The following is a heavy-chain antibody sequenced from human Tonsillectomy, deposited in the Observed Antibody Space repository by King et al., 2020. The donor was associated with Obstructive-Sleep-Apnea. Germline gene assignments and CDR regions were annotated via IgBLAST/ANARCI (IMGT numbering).Heavy chain of an antibody. CDR1: GNSFTSYG. J-gene: IGHJ4*02. CDR2: MDPSDSYT. CDR3: ARQGRDPHLYYFDY. D-gene: IGHD3-10*01. V-gene: IGHV5-10-1*03. Sequence: QLVQSGAEVKKPGESLRISCKVSGNSFTSYGISWVRQMPGKGLEWMGRMDPSDSYTNYSPSFQGHVTISADKSISTAYLQWSSLKASDTAMYYCARQGRDPHLYYFDYWGEGTLVTVSS.